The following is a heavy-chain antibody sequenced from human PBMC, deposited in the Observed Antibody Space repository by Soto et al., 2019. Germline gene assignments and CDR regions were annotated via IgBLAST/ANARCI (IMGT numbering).Heavy chain of an antibody. CDR3: ARVTRRGWFDP. D-gene: IGHD3-10*01. Sequence: GSGEESCKASGYPFTSYGISLVRQAPGQGLEWMGWISAYNGNTNYAQKLQGRVTMTTDTSTSTAYMELRSLRSDDTALYYCARVTRRGWFDPWGQGTMVTVSS. CDR2: ISAYNGNT. V-gene: IGHV1-18*04. J-gene: IGHJ5*02. CDR1: GYPFTSYG.